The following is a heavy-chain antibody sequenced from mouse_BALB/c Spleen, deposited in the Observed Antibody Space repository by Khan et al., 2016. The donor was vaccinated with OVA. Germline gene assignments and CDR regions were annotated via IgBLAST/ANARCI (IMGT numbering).Heavy chain of an antibody. Sequence: VQLQQSGAELVKPAASLKLSCTASGYNIKDIYIHWVKQRPEKGLERIRRTDPANGNTKYDPKFQGKATITADTSSNTAYLQLRRLTSEDTAIYYCRISTINAWGEGTTLTVSS. CDR2: TDPANGNT. CDR1: GYNIKDIY. V-gene: IGHV14-3*02. J-gene: IGHJ2*01. CDR3: RISTINA.